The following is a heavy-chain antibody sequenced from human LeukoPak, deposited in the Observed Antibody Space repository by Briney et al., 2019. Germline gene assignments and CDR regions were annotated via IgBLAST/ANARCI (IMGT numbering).Heavy chain of an antibody. Sequence: PGGSLRLSCAASGFTFSSYWMSWVRQAPGKGLEWVANIHQDGSEKFYVDSVKGRFTISRDNSKNTLYLQMNSLRAEDTAVYYCARLVGATPDYWGQGTLVTVSS. CDR2: IHQDGSEK. CDR1: GFTFSSYW. D-gene: IGHD1-26*01. J-gene: IGHJ4*02. V-gene: IGHV3-7*01. CDR3: ARLVGATPDY.